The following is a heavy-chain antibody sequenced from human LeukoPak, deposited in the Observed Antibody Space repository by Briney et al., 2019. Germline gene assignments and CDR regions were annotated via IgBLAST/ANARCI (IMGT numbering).Heavy chain of an antibody. V-gene: IGHV5-51*01. CDR2: IYPGDSDT. CDR1: GYSFTSYW. J-gene: IGHJ6*03. D-gene: IGHD3-3*01. Sequence: GESLKISCKGSGYSFTSYWIGWVRQMPGKGLEWMGIIYPGDSDTRYSPSFQGQVTISADKSISTACLQWSSLKASDTAMYYCARQSRITIFGVVRDYYYMDVWGKGTTVTVSS. CDR3: ARQSRITIFGVVRDYYYMDV.